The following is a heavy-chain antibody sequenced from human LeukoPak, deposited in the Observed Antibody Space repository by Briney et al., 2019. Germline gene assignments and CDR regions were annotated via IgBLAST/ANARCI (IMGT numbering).Heavy chain of an antibody. CDR2: ISYDGSDK. D-gene: IGHD1-1*01. Sequence: GGSLRLSCAASGFTFSSYGMHWVRQAPGKGLEWVAVISYDGSDKYYADSVKGRFTISRDNSRNTLYLQMNSLRAEDTAVYYCARAKTGTLPVASDYWGQGTLVTVSS. J-gene: IGHJ4*02. V-gene: IGHV3-33*05. CDR1: GFTFSSYG. CDR3: ARAKTGTLPVASDY.